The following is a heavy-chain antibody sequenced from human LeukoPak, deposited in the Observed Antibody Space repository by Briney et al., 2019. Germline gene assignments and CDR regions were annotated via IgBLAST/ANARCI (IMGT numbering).Heavy chain of an antibody. CDR2: FYPGDSDT. D-gene: IGHD3-16*02. Sequence: GESPKISSNDSAYSSTSYWIGGVRQMPPKSLLWMGIFYPGDSDTSYNPSLQSQVTISADKSINTVYLQSSTLKDSDTAIYYCARRGEAIVPFDYWGQGTLVTVSS. V-gene: IGHV5-51*01. J-gene: IGHJ4*02. CDR1: AYSSTSYW. CDR3: ARRGEAIVPFDY.